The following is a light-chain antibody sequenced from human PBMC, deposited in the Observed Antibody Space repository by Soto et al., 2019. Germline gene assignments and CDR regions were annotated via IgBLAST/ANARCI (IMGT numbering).Light chain of an antibody. CDR2: EVY. V-gene: IGLV2-14*01. Sequence: QSVLTQPASVSGSPGQSITISCTGTNSDVGGYDRVSWYQHHPGKAPKLLIFEVYNRPSGISDRFSGSKSGDTASLTISGLQAEDEADYYCSSYAGNNNLVFGGGTKLTVL. CDR3: SSYAGNNNLV. J-gene: IGLJ2*01. CDR1: NSDVGGYDR.